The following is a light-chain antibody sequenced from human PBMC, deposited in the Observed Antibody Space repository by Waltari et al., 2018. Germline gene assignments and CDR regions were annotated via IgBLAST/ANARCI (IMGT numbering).Light chain of an antibody. J-gene: IGLJ2*01. V-gene: IGLV3-1*01. Sequence: SYELSQSPSVSVSSGQTATIPCSGQHLGDKYSCWYQKKPGQSPVLLIYQDDKRPSGIPGRFSGSNSGNTATLTISETQPVDEAEYYCQAWDNRIVVFGGGTNLTVL. CDR3: QAWDNRIVV. CDR2: QDD. CDR1: HLGDKY.